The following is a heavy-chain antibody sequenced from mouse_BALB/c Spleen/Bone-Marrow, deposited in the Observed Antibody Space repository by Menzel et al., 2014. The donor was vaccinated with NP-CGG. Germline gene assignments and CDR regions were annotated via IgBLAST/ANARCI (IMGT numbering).Heavy chain of an antibody. CDR3: VRDSSGYFDY. V-gene: IGHV5-9-4*01. CDR2: ISSGGSYT. Sequence: EVQLVESGGGLVKPGGSLKLSCAASGFTFSYYAMSWVRQSPEKRLEWVAEISSGGSYTYYPDTVTGRFTISRDNAKNTLYLEMSSLRSEDTAMYYCVRDSSGYFDYWGQGTTLTVSS. CDR1: GFTFSYYA. J-gene: IGHJ2*01. D-gene: IGHD3-1*01.